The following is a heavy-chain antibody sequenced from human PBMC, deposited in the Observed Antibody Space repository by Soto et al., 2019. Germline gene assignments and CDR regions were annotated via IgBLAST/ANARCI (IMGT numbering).Heavy chain of an antibody. Sequence: SETLSLTCTVSGGSISSYYWGWIRQPPGKGLEWMGTVYYNGATQYNPSLKGRVIVSVDTSNNQFSLKLTSVTAADTAVYFCAREDRTTVVTGGHWGQGILVTVSS. J-gene: IGHJ4*02. D-gene: IGHD4-4*01. CDR1: GGSISSYY. CDR2: VYYNGAT. CDR3: AREDRTTVVTGGH. V-gene: IGHV4-59*04.